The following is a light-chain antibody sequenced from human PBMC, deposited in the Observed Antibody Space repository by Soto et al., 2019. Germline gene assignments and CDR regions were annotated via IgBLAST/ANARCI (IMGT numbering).Light chain of an antibody. CDR2: DAS. J-gene: IGKJ1*01. CDR3: QQYNNYPRT. V-gene: IGKV1-5*01. Sequence: DIQMTQSPSTLSASVGDRVTITCRASESIRTWLAWYQHKPGKAPKFLIYDASTLESGVPSRFSGSGSGIEFTLTISSLQPDDFATYYCQQYNNYPRTFGQGTKVDI. CDR1: ESIRTW.